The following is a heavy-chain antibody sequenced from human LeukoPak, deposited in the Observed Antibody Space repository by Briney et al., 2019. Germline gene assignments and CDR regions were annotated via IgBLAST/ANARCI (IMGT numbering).Heavy chain of an antibody. D-gene: IGHD2-15*01. CDR3: AGFPIAVVVAATQDY. V-gene: IGHV3-30-3*01. J-gene: IGHJ4*02. Sequence: GGSLRLSCAASGFTFSSYAMHWVRQAPGKGLEWVAVISYDGSNKYYADSVKGRFTISRDNSKNTLYLQMNSLRAEDTAVYYCAGFPIAVVVAATQDYWGQGTLVTVSS. CDR2: ISYDGSNK. CDR1: GFTFSSYA.